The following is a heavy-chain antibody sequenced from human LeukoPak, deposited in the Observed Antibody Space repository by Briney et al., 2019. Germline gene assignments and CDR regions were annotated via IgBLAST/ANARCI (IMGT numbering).Heavy chain of an antibody. J-gene: IGHJ4*02. V-gene: IGHV3-74*01. CDR1: GFTFSSYW. Sequence: GGSLRLSCAASGFTFSSYWMHWVRQAPGKGLVWVSRINNDGSSISYADSVKGRFTISRDNAKNTLYLQMNSLSAEDTALYYCARVDTDTSGYYFDYWGQGTPVTVSS. CDR2: INNDGSSI. CDR3: ARVDTDTSGYYFDY. D-gene: IGHD6-19*01.